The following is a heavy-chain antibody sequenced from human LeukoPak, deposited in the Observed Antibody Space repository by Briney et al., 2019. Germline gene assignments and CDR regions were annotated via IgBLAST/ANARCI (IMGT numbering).Heavy chain of an antibody. D-gene: IGHD3-3*01. CDR1: GFTFGSYA. CDR2: ISGSGGST. V-gene: IGHV3-23*01. J-gene: IGHJ4*02. CDR3: AKDITIFGGISGY. Sequence: GGSLRLSCAASGFTFGSYAMSWARRPPGKGLEWVSAISGSGGSTYYADSVKGRFTISRDNSKNTLYLQMNSLRAEDTAVYYCAKDITIFGGISGYWGQGTLVTVSS.